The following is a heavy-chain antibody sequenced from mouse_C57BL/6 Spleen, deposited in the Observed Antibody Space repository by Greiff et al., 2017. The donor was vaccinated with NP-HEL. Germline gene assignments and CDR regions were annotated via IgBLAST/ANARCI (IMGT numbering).Heavy chain of an antibody. V-gene: IGHV3-6*01. J-gene: IGHJ2*01. CDR2: ISYDGSN. CDR3: ARGLFDY. CDR1: GYSITSGYY. Sequence: EVQLQQSGPGLVKPSPSLSLTCSVTGYSITSGYYWNWIRQFPGNKLEWMGYISYDGSNNYNPSLKNRISITRDTSKNQFFLKLNSVTTEDTATYYCARGLFDYWGQGTTLTVSS.